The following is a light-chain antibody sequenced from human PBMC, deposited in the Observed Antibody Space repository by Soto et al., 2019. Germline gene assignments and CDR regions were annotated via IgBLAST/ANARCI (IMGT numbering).Light chain of an antibody. CDR2: EVS. V-gene: IGLV2-23*02. CDR1: RSDVGSYNL. Sequence: QSALTQPACVSGSPGQQITISCTGTRSDVGSYNLVSWYQQHPGKAPKLIIYEVSKRPSGVSNRFSGSKSGNTAALTISGLQAEDEADYYCCSYAGSRSFVVFGGGTKVTVL. J-gene: IGLJ2*01. CDR3: CSYAGSRSFVV.